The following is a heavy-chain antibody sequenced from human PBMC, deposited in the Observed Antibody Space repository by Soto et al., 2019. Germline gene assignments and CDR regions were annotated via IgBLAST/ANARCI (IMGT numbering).Heavy chain of an antibody. V-gene: IGHV2-5*01. CDR1: GFSLSTSGVG. CDR2: IYWNDDK. CDR3: VHRQEWFDP. J-gene: IGHJ5*02. Sequence: SGPTLVNPTQTLTLTCTFSGFSLSTSGVGVGWFRQPPGKALEWLTMIYWNDDKYFSPSLKSRITVTKDTSKNQVVLTMTNMGPMDTATYYCVHRQEWFDPWGQGTLVTVSS.